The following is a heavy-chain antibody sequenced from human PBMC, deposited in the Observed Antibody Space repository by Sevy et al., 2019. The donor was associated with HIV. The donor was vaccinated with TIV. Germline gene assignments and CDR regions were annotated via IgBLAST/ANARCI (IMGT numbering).Heavy chain of an antibody. V-gene: IGHV1-2*02. D-gene: IGHD3-10*01. J-gene: IGHJ5*02. CDR3: ARSVKWFGELLYWFDP. CDR1: GYTFTGYY. CDR2: INPNSGGT. Sequence: ASVKVSCKASGYTFTGYYMHWVRQAPGQGLEWMGWINPNSGGTNYAQKFQGRVTMTRDTSISTAYMELSRLRSDDTAAYYCARSVKWFGELLYWFDPWGQGTLVTVSS.